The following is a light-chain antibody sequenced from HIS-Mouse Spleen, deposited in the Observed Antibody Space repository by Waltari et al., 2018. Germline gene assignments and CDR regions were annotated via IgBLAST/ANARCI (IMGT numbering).Light chain of an antibody. CDR1: SRDLGSYNL. V-gene: IGLV2-23*01. Sequence: QSALTQPASVSGSPGQSITIPCTGTSRDLGSYNLFSWYQQHPGKAPKLMIYEGSKRPSGVSNRFSGSKSGNTASLTISGLQAEDEADYYCCSYAGSSTWVFGGGTKLTVL. CDR2: EGS. CDR3: CSYAGSSTWV. J-gene: IGLJ3*02.